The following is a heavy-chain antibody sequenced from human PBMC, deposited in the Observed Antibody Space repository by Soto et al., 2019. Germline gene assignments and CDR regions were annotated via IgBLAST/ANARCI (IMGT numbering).Heavy chain of an antibody. CDR3: ARDRRNMYYYGSGNQYIGSYSDY. Sequence: GGSLRLSCEGAGFTFSGYWMSWVRQAPGKGLEWVANIKEDGGEKYYVDSVKGRFTISRDNTKESLFLQMNSLRVEDTAIYYCARDRRNMYYYGSGNQYIGSYSDYWGQGTLVTVSS. D-gene: IGHD3-10*01. J-gene: IGHJ4*01. CDR2: IKEDGGEK. V-gene: IGHV3-7*01. CDR1: GFTFSGYW.